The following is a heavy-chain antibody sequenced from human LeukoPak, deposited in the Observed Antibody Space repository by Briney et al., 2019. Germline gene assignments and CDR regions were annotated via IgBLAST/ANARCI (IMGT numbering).Heavy chain of an antibody. CDR3: ARGKWASYYDSSGYPGGSY. V-gene: IGHV1-69*13. CDR2: IIPIFGTA. D-gene: IGHD3-22*01. CDR1: GGTFSSYA. Sequence: ASVKVSCKASGGTFSSYAISWVRQAPGQGLEWMGGIIPIFGTANYAQKFQGRVTITADESTSTAYVELSSLRSEDTAVYYCARGKWASYYDSSGYPGGSYWGQGTLVTVSS. J-gene: IGHJ4*02.